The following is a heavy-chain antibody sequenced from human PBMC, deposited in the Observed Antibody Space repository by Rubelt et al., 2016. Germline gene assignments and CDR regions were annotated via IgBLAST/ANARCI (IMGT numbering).Heavy chain of an antibody. D-gene: IGHD1-26*01. Sequence: QVQLQQWGAGLLKPSETLSLTCAVYGGSFSGYYWSWIRQPPGKGLEWIGYIYYSGSTNYNPSLKIGVTISVDTSKNQFSLKLSSVTAADTAVYYCARHLGGSLPSNWFDPWGQGTLVTVSS. V-gene: IGHV4-34*11. J-gene: IGHJ5*02. CDR3: ARHLGGSLPSNWFDP. CDR2: IYYSGST. CDR1: GGSFSGYY.